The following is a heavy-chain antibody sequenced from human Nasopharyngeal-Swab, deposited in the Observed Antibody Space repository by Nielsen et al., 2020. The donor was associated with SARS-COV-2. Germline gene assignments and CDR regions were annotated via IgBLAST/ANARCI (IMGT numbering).Heavy chain of an antibody. CDR3: AKDHDSGDDSGEYYHYYGMDV. J-gene: IGHJ6*02. V-gene: IGHV3-23*01. D-gene: IGHD5-12*01. Sequence: GESLKISCAASGFTFSNYAMNWVRQAPGRGLEWVSGISGGDDSTKYADSVKGRFTISRDNSKNTLDLQMNSLRAEDTAMYYCAKDHDSGDDSGEYYHYYGMDVWGQGTSVTVS. CDR1: GFTFSNYA. CDR2: ISGGDDST.